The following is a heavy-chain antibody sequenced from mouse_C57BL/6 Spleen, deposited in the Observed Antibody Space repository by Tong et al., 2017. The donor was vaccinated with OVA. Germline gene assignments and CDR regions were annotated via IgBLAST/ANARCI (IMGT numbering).Heavy chain of an antibody. CDR3: ARRERYEENGFAY. CDR2: SSYGPCYT. Sequence: SGFTFSTYGMSLIRHTPYKMLALVATSSYGPCYTFYSDNLNGRFTISSYNAKSTLYLKMSSLKTEDSAMYYCARRERYEENGFAYWGEGALVNV. J-gene: IGHJ3*01. V-gene: IGHV5-6*02. D-gene: IGHD2-14*01. CDR1: GFTFSTYG.